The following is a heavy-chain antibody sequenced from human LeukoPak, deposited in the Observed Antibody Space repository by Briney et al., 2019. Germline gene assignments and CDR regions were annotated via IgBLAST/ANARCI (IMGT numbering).Heavy chain of an antibody. V-gene: IGHV3-7*03. CDR2: IKEDGSEK. J-gene: IGHJ5*02. Sequence: GRSLRLSCAASGFTFSYYWMSWVRQGPGKGLEWAANIKEDGSEKYYGDSVKGRFTISRDNAKNSLYLQMNSLRAEDTAIYYCARDISWGQGILVTVSS. CDR1: GFTFSYYW. CDR3: ARDIS.